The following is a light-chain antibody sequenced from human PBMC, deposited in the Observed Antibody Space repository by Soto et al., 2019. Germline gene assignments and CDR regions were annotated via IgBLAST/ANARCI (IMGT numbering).Light chain of an antibody. V-gene: IGLV1-36*01. CDR3: AVWDDNLNGVV. J-gene: IGLJ2*01. CDR2: YDD. Sequence: QSVLTQPPSVSEAPRQRVTISCSGSWSNIGNNAVNWYQQLPGKAPKLLIYYDDLLSSGVSDRFSGSKSGTSASLAISGLQSEDEADYYCAVWDDNLNGVVFGGRTKVTVL. CDR1: WSNIGNNA.